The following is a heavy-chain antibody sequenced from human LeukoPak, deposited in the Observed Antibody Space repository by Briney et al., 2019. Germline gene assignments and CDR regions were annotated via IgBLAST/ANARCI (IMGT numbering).Heavy chain of an antibody. CDR3: AKCYDILTGYFDY. Sequence: PGGSLRLSCAASGFTFSNYAMSWVRQSPGKGLEWVSAISGGGGSTYYANYADSVKGRFTISRDNSKNTPYLQMKSLRAEDTAVYYCAKCYDILTGYFDYWGQGTLVTVSS. V-gene: IGHV3-23*01. CDR1: GFTFSNYA. CDR2: ISGGGGST. D-gene: IGHD3-9*01. J-gene: IGHJ4*02.